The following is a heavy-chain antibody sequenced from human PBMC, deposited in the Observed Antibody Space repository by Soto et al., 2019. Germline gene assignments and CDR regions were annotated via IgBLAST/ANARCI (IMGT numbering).Heavy chain of an antibody. CDR1: GGSISSGNFS. V-gene: IGHV4-30-2*01. Sequence: SETLSLTCTVSGGSISSGNFSWTWIRQPPGKGLEWIAYIFHTGSTFYNSSLKPRVSISVDRSKNQFSLKLKSVTETDTAVYYCARVKVGDLFRFNWFFDLWGRGTLVPSPQ. CDR3: ARVKVGDLFRFNWFFDL. CDR2: IFHTGST. J-gene: IGHJ2*01. D-gene: IGHD3-3*01.